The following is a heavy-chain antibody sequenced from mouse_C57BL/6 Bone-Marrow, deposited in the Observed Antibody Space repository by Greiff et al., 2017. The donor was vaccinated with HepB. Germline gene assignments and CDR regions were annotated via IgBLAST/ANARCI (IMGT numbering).Heavy chain of an antibody. V-gene: IGHV1-59*01. J-gene: IGHJ2*01. CDR1: GYTFTSYW. D-gene: IGHD1-1*01. CDR3: ARLVLRYFDY. CDR2: IDPSDSYT. Sequence: QVQLQQPGAELVRPGTSVKLSCKAPGYTFTSYWMHWVKQRPGQGLEWIGVIDPSDSYTNYNQKFKGKATLTVDTSSSTAYMQLSSLTSEDSAVYYCARLVLRYFDYWGQGTTLTVSS.